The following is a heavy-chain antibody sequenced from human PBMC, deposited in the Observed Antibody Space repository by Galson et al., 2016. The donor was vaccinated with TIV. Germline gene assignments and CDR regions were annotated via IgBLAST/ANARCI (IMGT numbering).Heavy chain of an antibody. J-gene: IGHJ4*02. D-gene: IGHD1-14*01. CDR1: GDSLSDLS. CDR3: ASVAWFTGLSLDN. Sequence: SVKVSCKVSGDSLSDLSMHWVRQAPGKGLEWMAGFDPVQHTKIYAQKLEGRVTLTDDTSTDTAFLELSSLSFEDTAVYYCASVAWFTGLSLDNWGQGTLVIVSS. V-gene: IGHV1-24*01. CDR2: FDPVQHTK.